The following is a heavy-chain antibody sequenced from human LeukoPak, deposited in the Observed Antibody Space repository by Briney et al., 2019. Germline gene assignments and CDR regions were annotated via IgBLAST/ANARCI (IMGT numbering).Heavy chain of an antibody. Sequence: GGSLRLSCAASGITFSSYTMTWVRQAPGKGLEWVSYISGTTISTIYYADSVKGRFTISRDNAKNSVYLQMNSLRAEDTAVYYCARVPPRGNDVTVGRYSYMDVWGKGTTVTVSS. D-gene: IGHD4-23*01. J-gene: IGHJ6*03. CDR3: ARVPPRGNDVTVGRYSYMDV. CDR2: ISGTTISTI. V-gene: IGHV3-48*01. CDR1: GITFSSYT.